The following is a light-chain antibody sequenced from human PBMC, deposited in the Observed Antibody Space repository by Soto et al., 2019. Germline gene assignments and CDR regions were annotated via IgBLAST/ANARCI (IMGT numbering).Light chain of an antibody. CDR3: QQYNNRPPLT. CDR2: GAS. CDR1: QSVSSN. Sequence: EIVMTQSPATLSVSPGERVTLSCRASQSVSSNLAWYQQKPGQAPRLLIYGASTRATGIPARFSGSGSGTEFPLAISSLPSEDFAVYYCQQYNNRPPLTFGGGTKVEIK. V-gene: IGKV3D-15*01. J-gene: IGKJ4*01.